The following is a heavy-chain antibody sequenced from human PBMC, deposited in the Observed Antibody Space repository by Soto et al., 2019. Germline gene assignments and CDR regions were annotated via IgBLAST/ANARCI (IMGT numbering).Heavy chain of an antibody. CDR3: ARHPGFGELLLGWFDP. D-gene: IGHD3-10*01. V-gene: IGHV5-10-1*03. CDR2: IDPSDSYT. Sequence: EVQLVQSGAEVKKPGESLRISCKGSGYSFTSYWISWVRQMPGKGLEWMGRIDPSDSYTNYSPSFQGHVTISADKSISTAYLQWSSLKASDTAMYYCARHPGFGELLLGWFDPWGQGTLVTVSS. J-gene: IGHJ5*02. CDR1: GYSFTSYW.